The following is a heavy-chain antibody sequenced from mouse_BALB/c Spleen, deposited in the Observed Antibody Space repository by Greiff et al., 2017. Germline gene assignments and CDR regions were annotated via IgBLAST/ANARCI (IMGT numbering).Heavy chain of an antibody. J-gene: IGHJ4*01. Sequence: QVQLQQSGAELAKPGASVKMSCKASGYTFTSYWMHWVKQRPGQGLEWIGYINPSTGYTEYNQKFKDKATLTADKSSSTAYMQLSSLTSEDSAVYYCARSLGRVAMDYWGQGTSVTVSS. D-gene: IGHD4-1*01. CDR1: GYTFTSYW. CDR3: ARSLGRVAMDY. CDR2: INPSTGYT. V-gene: IGHV1-7*01.